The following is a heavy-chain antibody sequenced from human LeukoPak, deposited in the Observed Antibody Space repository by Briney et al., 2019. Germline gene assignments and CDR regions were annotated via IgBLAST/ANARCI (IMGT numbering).Heavy chain of an antibody. D-gene: IGHD2-2*01. CDR2: VSGHAGST. V-gene: IGHV3-23*01. Sequence: GGSLRLSCAASGFTFSSYAMTWVRQAPGKGLEWVSAVSGHAGSTYYADSVKGRFTISRDNSKNTLYLQMSSLRAEDTAIYYCAKDRLIIPAAGDYFDGWGQGTLVTVSS. J-gene: IGHJ4*02. CDR1: GFTFSSYA. CDR3: AKDRLIIPAAGDYFDG.